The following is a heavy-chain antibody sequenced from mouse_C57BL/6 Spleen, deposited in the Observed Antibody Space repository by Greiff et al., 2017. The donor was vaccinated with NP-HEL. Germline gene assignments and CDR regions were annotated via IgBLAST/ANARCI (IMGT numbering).Heavy chain of an antibody. J-gene: IGHJ3*01. CDR2: IDPENGDT. CDR1: GFNITDDY. D-gene: IGHD2-5*01. CDR3: TPSYYSNGVFAY. V-gene: IGHV14-4*01. Sequence: VQLQQSGAELVRPGASVKLSCTASGFNITDDYMHWVKQRPEQGLEWIGWIDPENGDTEYASKFQGKATITADTSSNTAYLQLSSLTSEDTAVYYCTPSYYSNGVFAYWGQGTLVTVSA.